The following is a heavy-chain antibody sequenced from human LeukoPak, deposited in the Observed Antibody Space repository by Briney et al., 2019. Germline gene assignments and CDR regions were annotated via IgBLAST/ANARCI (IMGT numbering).Heavy chain of an antibody. J-gene: IGHJ4*02. D-gene: IGHD3-9*01. CDR3: ARVPYYDILTGYYTPRFDY. V-gene: IGHV1-2*02. CDR2: INPNSGGT. Sequence: ASVKVSCKASGYTFIGYYMRWVRQAPGQGLEWMGWINPNSGGTNYAQKFQGRVTMTRDTSISTAYMELSRLRSDDTAVYYCARVPYYDILTGYYTPRFDYWGQGTLVTVSS. CDR1: GYTFIGYY.